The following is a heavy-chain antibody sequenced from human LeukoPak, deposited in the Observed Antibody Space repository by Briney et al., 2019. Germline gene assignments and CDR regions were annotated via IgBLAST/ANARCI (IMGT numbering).Heavy chain of an antibody. D-gene: IGHD3-22*01. J-gene: IGHJ4*02. CDR2: INHSGST. V-gene: IGHV4-34*01. CDR3: RLRAMIYCELIDY. CDR1: GGSFSGYY. Sequence: SETLSLTCAVYGGSFSGYYWSWIRQPPGKGLEWIGEINHSGSTNYNPSLKSRVTISVDTSKNQFSLKLSSVTAADTAVYYCRLRAMIYCELIDYWGQGTLVTVSS.